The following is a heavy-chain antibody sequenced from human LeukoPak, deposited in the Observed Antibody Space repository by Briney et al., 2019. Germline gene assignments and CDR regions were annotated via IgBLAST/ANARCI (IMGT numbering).Heavy chain of an antibody. CDR3: AKGGESYFDY. D-gene: IGHD2-21*01. J-gene: IGHJ4*02. Sequence: SETLSLTCTVLGGSISSYYWSWIRQPPGKGLEWIGYIYYSGSTNYNPSLKRRVTISVDTSKNQFSLKLSSVTAADTAVYYCAKGGESYFDYWGQGTLVTVSS. CDR1: GGSISSYY. V-gene: IGHV4-59*01. CDR2: IYYSGST.